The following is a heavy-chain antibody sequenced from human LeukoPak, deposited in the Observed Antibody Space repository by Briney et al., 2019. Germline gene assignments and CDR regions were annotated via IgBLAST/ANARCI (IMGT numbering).Heavy chain of an antibody. J-gene: IGHJ4*02. Sequence: SETLSLTCTVSGGSISSGDYYWSWIRQPPGKGLEWIGYIYYSGSTYYNPSLKSRVTISVDTSKNQFSLKLSSVTAADTAVYYCARDHDSSGYYGYWGQGTLVTFSS. V-gene: IGHV4-30-4*01. CDR3: ARDHDSSGYYGY. CDR1: GGSISSGDYY. CDR2: IYYSGST. D-gene: IGHD3-22*01.